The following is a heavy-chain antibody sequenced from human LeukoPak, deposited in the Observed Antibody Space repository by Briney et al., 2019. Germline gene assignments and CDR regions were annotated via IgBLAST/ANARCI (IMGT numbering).Heavy chain of an antibody. J-gene: IGHJ4*02. D-gene: IGHD3-9*01. CDR3: AKGAPYDILTGTYPLDY. CDR1: GFTFSSYG. CDR2: IWYDGSNK. Sequence: PGRSLRLSCAASGFTFSSYGMHWVRQAPGKGLEWVAVIWYDGSNKYYADSVKGRFTISRDNSKNTLYLQMNSLRAEDTAVYYCAKGAPYDILTGTYPLDYWGQGTLVTVSS. V-gene: IGHV3-33*06.